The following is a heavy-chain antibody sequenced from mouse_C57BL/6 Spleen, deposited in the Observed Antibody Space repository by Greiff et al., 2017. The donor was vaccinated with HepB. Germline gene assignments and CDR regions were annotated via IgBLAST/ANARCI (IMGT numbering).Heavy chain of an antibody. CDR3: ARAWGAY. Sequence: EVQLQQSGPGLVKPSQSLSLTCSVTGYSITSGYYWNWIRQFPGNKLEWMGYISYDGSNNYNPSLKNRISITRDTSKNQFFLKLNSVTTEDTATYYCARAWGAYWGQGTLVTVSA. J-gene: IGHJ3*01. V-gene: IGHV3-6*01. D-gene: IGHD4-1*01. CDR2: ISYDGSN. CDR1: GYSITSGYY.